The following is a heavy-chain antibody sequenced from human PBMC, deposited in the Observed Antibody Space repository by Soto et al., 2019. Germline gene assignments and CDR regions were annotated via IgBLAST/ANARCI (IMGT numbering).Heavy chain of an antibody. J-gene: IGHJ5*02. Sequence: ASVKVSCKASGYTFTSYYMHWLRQAPGQGLEWMGIINPSGGSTSYAQKFQGRVTMTRDTSTSTVYMELSSLRSEDTAVYYCAREGVTTRWFDPWGQGTLVTVSS. CDR3: AREGVTTRWFDP. D-gene: IGHD4-4*01. CDR2: INPSGGST. CDR1: GYTFTSYY. V-gene: IGHV1-46*01.